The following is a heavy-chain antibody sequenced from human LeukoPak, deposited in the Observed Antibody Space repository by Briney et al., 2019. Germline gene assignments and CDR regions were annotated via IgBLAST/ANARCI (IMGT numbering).Heavy chain of an antibody. D-gene: IGHD3-9*01. CDR2: IRYDGSNK. J-gene: IGHJ4*02. CDR1: GFTFSNYG. V-gene: IGHV3-30*02. Sequence: GGSLRLSCAASGFTFSNYGMHWVRQAPGKGLEWVAFIRYDGSNKYYADSVKGRFTISRDNSKNTLYLQMNSLRAEDTAVYYCAKDTGERLGILTGYYKSRKSYFDYWGQGTLVTVSS. CDR3: AKDTGERLGILTGYYKSRKSYFDY.